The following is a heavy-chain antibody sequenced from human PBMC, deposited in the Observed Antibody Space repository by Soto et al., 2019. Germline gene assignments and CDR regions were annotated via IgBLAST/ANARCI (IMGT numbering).Heavy chain of an antibody. CDR3: ARGRDIVVVPAAIRLGYYYYGMDV. D-gene: IGHD2-2*01. Sequence: VASVKVSCKASGGTFSSYAISWVRQAPGQGLEWMGGIIPIFGTANYAQKFQGRVTITADESTSTAYMELSSLRSEDTAVYYCARGRDIVVVPAAIRLGYYYYGMDVWGQGTTVTVYS. CDR2: IIPIFGTA. CDR1: GGTFSSYA. J-gene: IGHJ6*02. V-gene: IGHV1-69*13.